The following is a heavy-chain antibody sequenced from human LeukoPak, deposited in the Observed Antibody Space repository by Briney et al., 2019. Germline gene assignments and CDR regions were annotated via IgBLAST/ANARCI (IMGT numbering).Heavy chain of an antibody. V-gene: IGHV3-53*04. CDR2: IDSRDNT. CDR1: GFTVRNNH. CDR3: ARESTPLRGAFDP. J-gene: IGHJ5*02. D-gene: IGHD5-24*01. Sequence: AGGSLRLSCAASGFTVRNNHMSWVRQAPGKGLEWVSVIDSRDNTYHADSVKGRFTISRHTSKKTLYLQMNSLRAEDTAVYYCARESTPLRGAFDPWGPGTLVTVSS.